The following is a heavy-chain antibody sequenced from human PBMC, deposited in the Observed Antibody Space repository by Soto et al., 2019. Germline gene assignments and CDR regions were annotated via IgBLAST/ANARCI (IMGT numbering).Heavy chain of an antibody. D-gene: IGHD3-10*01. CDR1: GFTFSDYY. CDR2: ISSSGSTI. J-gene: IGHJ4*02. V-gene: IGHV3-11*01. CDR3: ARPEGSGSSFDY. Sequence: GGSLRLSCAASGFTFSDYYMSWVRQAPGRGLEWVSYISSSGSTIYYADSVKGRFTISRDNAKNSLYLQMNSLRAEDPAVYYCARPEGSGSSFDYWGQGTLVTVSS.